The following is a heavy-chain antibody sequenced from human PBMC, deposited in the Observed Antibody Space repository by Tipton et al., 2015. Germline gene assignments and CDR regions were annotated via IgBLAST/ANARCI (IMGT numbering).Heavy chain of an antibody. V-gene: IGHV4-61*01. CDR2: IQYSGST. J-gene: IGHJ4*02. CDR1: AYSISSDYY. CDR3: ARARGRHGGLFDS. Sequence: GLVKPSETLSLTCAVSAYSISSDYYWSWIRQPPGKELEWIGYIQYSGSTNYNPSLKSRVTISVDTSKTQFSLKMSSVTASDTAVYYCARARGRHGGLFDSWGQGILVTVSS. D-gene: IGHD4-23*01.